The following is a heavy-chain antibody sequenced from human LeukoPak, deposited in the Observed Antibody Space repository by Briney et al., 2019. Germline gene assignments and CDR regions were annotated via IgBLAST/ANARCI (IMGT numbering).Heavy chain of an antibody. V-gene: IGHV4-4*09. J-gene: IGHJ4*02. D-gene: IGHD1-26*01. CDR2: IYTSGST. CDR3: ARAHGCGSYYESDY. Sequence: SETLSLTCTVSGGSISSYYWSWIRQPPGKGLEWIGYIYTSGSTNYNPSLKSRVTISVDTSKNQFSLKLSSVTAADTAVYYCARAHGCGSYYESDYWSQGTLVTVSP. CDR1: GGSISSYY.